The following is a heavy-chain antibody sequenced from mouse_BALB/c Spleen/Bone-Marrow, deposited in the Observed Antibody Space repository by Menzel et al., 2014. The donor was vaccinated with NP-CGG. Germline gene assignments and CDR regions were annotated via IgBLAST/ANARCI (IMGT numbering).Heavy chain of an antibody. CDR2: IWGDGST. CDR1: GFSLTGYG. Sequence: AQGVESGPGLVAPSQSLSITCTVSGFSLTGYGVSWVRQPPGKGLEWLGMIWGDGSTDYNSALKSRLSISKDNSKSQVFLKVNSLQTEDTARYYCARDSFLITRALDYWGQGTSVTVSS. V-gene: IGHV2-6-7*01. D-gene: IGHD2-4*01. CDR3: ARDSFLITRALDY. J-gene: IGHJ4*01.